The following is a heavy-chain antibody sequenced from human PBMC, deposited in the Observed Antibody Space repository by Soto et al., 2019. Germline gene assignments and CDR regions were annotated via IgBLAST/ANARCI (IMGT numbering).Heavy chain of an antibody. Sequence: GGSLRLSCAASGFTFSSSGMHWVRQVPGKGLEWVAVISYDGSNKYYADSVKGRFTISRDNSKNTLYLQMNSLRAEDTAVYYCAKDLIAAAGTGGVGYWGQGTLVTVSS. V-gene: IGHV3-30*18. CDR3: AKDLIAAAGTGGVGY. CDR1: GFTFSSSG. CDR2: ISYDGSNK. D-gene: IGHD6-13*01. J-gene: IGHJ4*02.